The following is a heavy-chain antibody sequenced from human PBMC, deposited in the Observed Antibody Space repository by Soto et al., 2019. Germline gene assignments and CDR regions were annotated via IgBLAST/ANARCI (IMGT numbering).Heavy chain of an antibody. V-gene: IGHV1-69*02. CDR3: ATQGPPSTGTYSGYDLEKFFSYMDV. D-gene: IGHD5-12*01. J-gene: IGHJ6*03. Sequence: QVHLVQSGPEVRKPGSSVKVSCGSSGATFGTYTVNWVRQAPGQGPEWMGRIIPVNHVAAYAPTFLGRVTMTADTSTATAYMELSDLTSEDTAIYFCATQGPPSTGTYSGYDLEKFFSYMDVWGKGTTVTVS. CDR1: GATFGTYT. CDR2: IIPVNHVA.